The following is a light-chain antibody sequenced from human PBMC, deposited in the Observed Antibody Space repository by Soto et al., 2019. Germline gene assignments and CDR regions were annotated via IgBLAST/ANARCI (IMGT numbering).Light chain of an antibody. V-gene: IGKV3-15*01. CDR2: GVS. Sequence: EIVMTQSPATLSVSPGERATRSCRASQSVSSKLAWFQQKPGQAPSLLIYGVSTRAIGVPVRFSGSGSGTEFTLTINSLQSEDFAVYYCQQYNNWPHTFGQGTKVDIK. CDR1: QSVSSK. CDR3: QQYNNWPHT. J-gene: IGKJ2*01.